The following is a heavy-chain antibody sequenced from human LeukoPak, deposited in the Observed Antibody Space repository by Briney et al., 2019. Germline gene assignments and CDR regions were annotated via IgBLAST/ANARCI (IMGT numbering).Heavy chain of an antibody. V-gene: IGHV4-39*01. CDR2: IYYSGST. Sequence: PSETLSLTCTVSGGSISSSSYYWGWIRQPPGKGLEWIGSIYYSGSTYYNPSLKSRVTISVDTSKNQFSLKLSSVTAADTAVYYCASGRNYDFWSGYYHYFDYWGQGTPVTVSS. J-gene: IGHJ4*02. CDR1: GGSISSSSYY. CDR3: ASGRNYDFWSGYYHYFDY. D-gene: IGHD3-3*01.